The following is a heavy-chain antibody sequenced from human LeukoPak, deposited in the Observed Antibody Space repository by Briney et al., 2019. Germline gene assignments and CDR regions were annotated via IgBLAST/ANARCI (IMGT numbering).Heavy chain of an antibody. Sequence: GASVKVSCKASGYTFTNYGISWVRQAPGQGLEWMGWISAYNGNTNYAQKLQGRVTMTTDTSTSTAYMELRSLRSDDTAVYYCARANAVARRFLEWLPTIPLDYWGQGTLVTVSS. CDR1: GYTFTNYG. J-gene: IGHJ4*02. V-gene: IGHV1-18*01. CDR3: ARANAVARRFLEWLPTIPLDY. CDR2: ISAYNGNT. D-gene: IGHD3-3*01.